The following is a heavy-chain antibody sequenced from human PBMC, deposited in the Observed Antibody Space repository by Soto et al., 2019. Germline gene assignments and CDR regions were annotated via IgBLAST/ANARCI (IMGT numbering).Heavy chain of an antibody. J-gene: IGHJ4*02. CDR1: GGSISSGGYY. CDR2: IYYSGST. Sequence: SETLSLTCTVSGGSISSGGYYWSWIRQHPGKGLEWIGYIYYSGSTYYNPSLKSRVTISVDTSKNQFSLKLSSVTAADTAVYYCARGAGITMIVVVPTYFDYWGQGTLVTVSS. D-gene: IGHD3-22*01. V-gene: IGHV4-31*03. CDR3: ARGAGITMIVVVPTYFDY.